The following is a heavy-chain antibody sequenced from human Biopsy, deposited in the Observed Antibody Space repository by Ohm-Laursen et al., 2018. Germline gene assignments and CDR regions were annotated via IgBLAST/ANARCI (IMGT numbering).Heavy chain of an antibody. D-gene: IGHD3-22*01. Sequence: SDTLSLTCTVSGASVTSGSYYWSWIRQPPGKGLEWLGYFSNIGSTNYNPSLKSRVTISVDTSKNHFSLRLRSVTPADTAIYYCARDRGYYSDRTVPGYFDLWGRGTLVTVSS. CDR1: GASVTSGSYY. V-gene: IGHV4-61*01. J-gene: IGHJ2*01. CDR2: FSNIGST. CDR3: ARDRGYYSDRTVPGYFDL.